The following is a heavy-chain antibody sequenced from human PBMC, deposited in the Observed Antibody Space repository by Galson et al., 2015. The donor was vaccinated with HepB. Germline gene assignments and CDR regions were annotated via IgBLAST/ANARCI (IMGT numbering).Heavy chain of an antibody. Sequence: SVKVSCKVSGYTLTELSMHWVRQAPGKGLEWMGGFDPEDGETIYAQKFQGRVTMTEDTSTDTAYMELSSLRSEDTAVYCCATFLTYGDYRDYWGQGTLVTVSS. V-gene: IGHV1-24*01. CDR3: ATFLTYGDYRDY. J-gene: IGHJ4*02. CDR1: GYTLTELS. D-gene: IGHD2-8*01. CDR2: FDPEDGET.